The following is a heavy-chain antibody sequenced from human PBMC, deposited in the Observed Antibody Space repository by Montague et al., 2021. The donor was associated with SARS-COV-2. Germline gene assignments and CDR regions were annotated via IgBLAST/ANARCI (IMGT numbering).Heavy chain of an antibody. CDR3: ARVSPRWLQFDPYFDY. Sequence: SETLSLTCTVSGGSISGYYWSWIRQPPGKGLEWIGYIYYSGSTNXNPSLKSRVTISVDTSKNQFSLKLSSVTAADTAVYYCARVSPRWLQFDPYFDYWGQGTLVTVSS. J-gene: IGHJ4*02. CDR1: GGSISGYY. CDR2: IYYSGST. V-gene: IGHV4-59*01. D-gene: IGHD5-24*01.